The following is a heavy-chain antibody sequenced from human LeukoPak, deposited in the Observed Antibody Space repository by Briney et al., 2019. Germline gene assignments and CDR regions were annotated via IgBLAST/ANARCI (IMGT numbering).Heavy chain of an antibody. J-gene: IGHJ4*02. Sequence: GGSLRLSCAASGFTFSDYYMGWIRQAPGKGLEWVSYISNRGNNIYYADSVKGRFTISRDNAKNSLYLQMNSLRAEDTAVYYCATRLPMVRGGLPFDYWGQGTLVTVSS. CDR2: ISNRGNNI. CDR3: ATRLPMVRGGLPFDY. D-gene: IGHD3-10*01. V-gene: IGHV3-11*04. CDR1: GFTFSDYY.